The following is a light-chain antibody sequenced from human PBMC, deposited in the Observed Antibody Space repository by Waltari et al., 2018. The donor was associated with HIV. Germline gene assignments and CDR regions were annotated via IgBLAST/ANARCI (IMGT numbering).Light chain of an antibody. Sequence: DIVMTQSPDSLAVSLGERATINCTSSQSVLYSSNNKNYVAWYQQKAGQPPKLLIYWASTRESGVPDRFNGSGSGTEFTLTISSLQAEDVAVYYCQQYDGTPPTFGQGTKVEGK. J-gene: IGKJ1*01. CDR1: QSVLYSSNNKNY. CDR3: QQYDGTPPT. V-gene: IGKV4-1*01. CDR2: WAS.